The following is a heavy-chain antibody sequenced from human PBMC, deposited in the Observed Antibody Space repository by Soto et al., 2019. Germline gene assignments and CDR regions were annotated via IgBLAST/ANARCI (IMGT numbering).Heavy chain of an antibody. D-gene: IGHD3-22*01. V-gene: IGHV3-33*01. CDR2: IWYDGSNK. CDR1: GFTFSSYG. Sequence: QVQLVESGGGVVQPGRSLRLSCAASGFTFSSYGMHWVRQAPGKGLEWVAVIWYDGSNKYYADSVKGRFTISRDNSKNSLSLQFLSMRAEATAVYSCARGSCVWLIYPASGMDDWGQGTTVTVSS. CDR3: ARGSCVWLIYPASGMDD. J-gene: IGHJ6*02.